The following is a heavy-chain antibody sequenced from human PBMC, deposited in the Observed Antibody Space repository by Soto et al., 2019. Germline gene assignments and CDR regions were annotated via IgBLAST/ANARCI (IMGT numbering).Heavy chain of an antibody. CDR2: IYYSGST. Sequence: KTSETLSLTCTVSGGSISSGGYYWSWIRQHPGKGLEWIGYIYYSGSTYYNPSLKSRVTISVDTSKNKFSLKLSSVTAADTAVYYCARVYYDSSGYYSEFDPWGQGTLVTVSS. CDR1: GGSISSGGYY. V-gene: IGHV4-31*03. D-gene: IGHD3-22*01. J-gene: IGHJ5*02. CDR3: ARVYYDSSGYYSEFDP.